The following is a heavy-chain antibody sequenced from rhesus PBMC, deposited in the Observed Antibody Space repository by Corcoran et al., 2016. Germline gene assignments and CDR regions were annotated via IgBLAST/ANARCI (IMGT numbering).Heavy chain of an antibody. CDR3: ASRTRGDFDY. CDR2: IYGRGSST. J-gene: IGHJ4*01. CDR1: GGSISSSY. D-gene: IGHD1-1*01. Sequence: QLQLQESGPGLVKPSEILSVTCAVSGGSISSSYWSWTRQAPGKGLEWIGYIYGRGSSTSYTPSLKSRVTLSVDTARNQLSLKLNSVTAADTAVYSYASRTRGDFDYWGQGVLVTVSS. V-gene: IGHV4-169*02.